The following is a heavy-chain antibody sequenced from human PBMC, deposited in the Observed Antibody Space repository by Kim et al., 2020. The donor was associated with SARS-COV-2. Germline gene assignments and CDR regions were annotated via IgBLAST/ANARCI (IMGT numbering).Heavy chain of an antibody. V-gene: IGHV3-21*04. CDR3: ARGQGEMATNLGY. Sequence: GGSLRLSCAASGFTFSSYSMNWVRQAPGKGLEWVSSISSRSSYIYHTDSVKGRFTISRDDAKNSLYLQMNSLRAEDTAVYYCARGQGEMATNLGYWGQGTLVTVSS. D-gene: IGHD3-16*01. J-gene: IGHJ4*02. CDR1: GFTFSSYS. CDR2: ISSRSSYI.